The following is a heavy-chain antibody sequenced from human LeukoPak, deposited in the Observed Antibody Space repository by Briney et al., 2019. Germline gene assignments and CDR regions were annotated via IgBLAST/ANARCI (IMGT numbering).Heavy chain of an antibody. CDR1: GFTFSSYS. J-gene: IGHJ3*02. CDR2: ISSSSSYI. CDR3: ARPNSGSCSTDAFDI. Sequence: GGSLRLSCAASGFTFSSYSMNWVRQAPGKGLEWVSSISSSSSYIYYADSVKGRFTISRDNAKNSLYLQMNNLRAEDTAVYYCARPNSGSCSTDAFDIWGQGTMVTVSS. D-gene: IGHD1-26*01. V-gene: IGHV3-21*01.